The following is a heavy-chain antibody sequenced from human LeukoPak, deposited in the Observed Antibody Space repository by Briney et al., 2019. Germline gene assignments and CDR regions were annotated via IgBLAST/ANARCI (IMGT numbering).Heavy chain of an antibody. J-gene: IGHJ5*02. CDR3: ARGQGATVPQVGKNWFDP. D-gene: IGHD1-26*01. Sequence: SETLSLTCAVYVGTFSGYYWNWIRQSPGKGLEWIGEVNDSGSTSVNPSLRSRVIISVDTSNNQFSLKLISVTAADTAVYYCARGQGATVPQVGKNWFDPWGQGALVTVSP. V-gene: IGHV4-34*01. CDR1: VGTFSGYY. CDR2: VNDSGST.